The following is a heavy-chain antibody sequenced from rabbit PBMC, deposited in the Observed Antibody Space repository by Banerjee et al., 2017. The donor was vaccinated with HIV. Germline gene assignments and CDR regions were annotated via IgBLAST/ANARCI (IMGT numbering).Heavy chain of an antibody. D-gene: IGHD8-1*01. V-gene: IGHV1S40*01. J-gene: IGHJ4*01. CDR3: ARDPYAISSYPDDFNL. CDR2: IYAGSSGST. CDR1: GFSFSSSYY. Sequence: QSLEESGGDLVKPGASLTLTCTASGFSFSSSYYMCWVRQAPGKGLEWIACIYAGSSGSTYYASWAKGRFTISKTSSTTVTLQMTSLTAADTATYFCARDPYAISSYPDDFNLWGPGTLVTVS.